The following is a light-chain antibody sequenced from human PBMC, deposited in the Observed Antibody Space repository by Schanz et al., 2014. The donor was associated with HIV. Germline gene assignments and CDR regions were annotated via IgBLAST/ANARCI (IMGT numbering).Light chain of an antibody. Sequence: EIVMTQSPATLSVSPGERATLSCRASQSVSSNLAWYQQKPGQAPRLLISDASRRATGIPARFSGSGSGTDFSLTISSLEPEDVAVYYCQQRYSGWTFGQGTKVEIK. J-gene: IGKJ1*01. V-gene: IGKV3-11*01. CDR3: QQRYSGWT. CDR2: DAS. CDR1: QSVSSN.